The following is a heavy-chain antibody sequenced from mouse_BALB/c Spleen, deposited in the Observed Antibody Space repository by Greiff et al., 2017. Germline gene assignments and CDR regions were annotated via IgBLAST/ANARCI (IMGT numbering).Heavy chain of an antibody. CDR1: GFTFSSYT. CDR2: ISSGGSYT. CDR3: TRAITRVAYYFDY. D-gene: IGHD1-1*01. V-gene: IGHV5-6-4*01. J-gene: IGHJ2*01. Sequence: DVKLVESGGGLVKPGGSLKLSCAASGFTFSSYTMPWVRQTPEKRLEWVATISSGGSYTYYPDSVKGRFTISRDNAKNTLYLQMSSLKSEDTAMYYCTRAITRVAYYFDYWGQGTTLTVSS.